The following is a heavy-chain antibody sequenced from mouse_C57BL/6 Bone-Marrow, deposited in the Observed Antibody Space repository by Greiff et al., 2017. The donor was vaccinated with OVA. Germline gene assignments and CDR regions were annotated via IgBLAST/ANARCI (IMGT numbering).Heavy chain of an antibody. Sequence: VQLVESGAELVRPGASVKLSCKASGYTFTDYYINWVKQRPGQGLEWIARIYPGSGNTYYNEKFKGKATLTAEKSSSTAYMQLSSLTSEDSAVYFCARGDYSNHYYAMDYWGQGTSVTVSS. CDR2: IYPGSGNT. V-gene: IGHV1-76*01. CDR1: GYTFTDYY. J-gene: IGHJ4*01. D-gene: IGHD2-5*01. CDR3: ARGDYSNHYYAMDY.